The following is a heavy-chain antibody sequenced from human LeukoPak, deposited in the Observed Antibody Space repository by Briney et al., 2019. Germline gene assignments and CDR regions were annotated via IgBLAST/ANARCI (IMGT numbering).Heavy chain of an antibody. D-gene: IGHD3-16*02. V-gene: IGHV4-39*01. Sequence: PSETLSLTCTVSGGSISSSSYYWGWIRQPPGKGLEWIGSIYYSGSIYYNPSLKSRVTISVDTSKNQFSLKLSSVTAADTAVYYCVHYDYVWGSYRYPFDYWGQGTLVTVSS. CDR1: GGSISSSSYY. J-gene: IGHJ4*02. CDR3: VHYDYVWGSYRYPFDY. CDR2: IYYSGSI.